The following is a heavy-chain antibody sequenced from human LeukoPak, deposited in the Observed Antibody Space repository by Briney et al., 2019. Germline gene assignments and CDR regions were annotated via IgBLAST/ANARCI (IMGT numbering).Heavy chain of an antibody. CDR3: ARVPYYDSSGHFDY. Sequence: SETLSLTCTVCGGSISSGDYYWSWIRQPPGKGLEWIGYIYYSGSTYYNPSLKSRVTISVDTSKNQFSLKLSSVTAADTAVYYCARVPYYDSSGHFDYWGQGTLVTVSS. D-gene: IGHD3-22*01. J-gene: IGHJ4*02. CDR1: GGSISSGDYY. V-gene: IGHV4-30-4*01. CDR2: IYYSGST.